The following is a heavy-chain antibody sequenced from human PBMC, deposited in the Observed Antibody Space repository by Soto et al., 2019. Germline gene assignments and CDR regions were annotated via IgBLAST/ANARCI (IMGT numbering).Heavy chain of an antibody. D-gene: IGHD3-9*01. CDR1: GFTCSGYG. CDR3: VKAPFFRYFEWLRPFAD. Sequence: SLRLSCGAAGFTCSGYGGSWVRQAPGKGLEYVSAISSSGGSTYYADSVKGRFTISRDNSKNTLYLQMSSLRPEDTAVYYCVKAPFFRYFEWLRPFADWRLRTLVTVSS. J-gene: IGHJ4*01. CDR2: ISSSGGST. V-gene: IGHV3-64D*06.